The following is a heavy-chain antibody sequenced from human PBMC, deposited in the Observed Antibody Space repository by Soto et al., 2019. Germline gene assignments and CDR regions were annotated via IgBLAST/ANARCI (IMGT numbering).Heavy chain of an antibody. CDR2: IIPIFGTA. CDR1: GGTFSSYA. D-gene: IGHD2-8*01. Sequence: VASVKVSCKASGGTFSSYAISWVRQAPGQGLEWMGGIIPIFGTANYAQKFQGRVTITADKSTSTAYMELSSLRSEDTAVYYCASLRYCTNGVCYYAFDIWGQGTMVTVSS. J-gene: IGHJ3*02. V-gene: IGHV1-69*06. CDR3: ASLRYCTNGVCYYAFDI.